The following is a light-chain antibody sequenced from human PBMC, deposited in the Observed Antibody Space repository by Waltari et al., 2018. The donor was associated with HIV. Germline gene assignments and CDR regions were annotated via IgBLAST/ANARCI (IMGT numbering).Light chain of an antibody. V-gene: IGKV1-5*03. Sequence: DIQMTQSPSTVSASVGDRVTITCRASQSISNWLAWYQHTPGKAPKLLIYEASILESGVPSRFSGSGSGTEFTLTISSLQPDDFAAYYCQQYNDHLDTFGQGTKLEI. CDR2: EAS. CDR3: QQYNDHLDT. J-gene: IGKJ2*01. CDR1: QSISNW.